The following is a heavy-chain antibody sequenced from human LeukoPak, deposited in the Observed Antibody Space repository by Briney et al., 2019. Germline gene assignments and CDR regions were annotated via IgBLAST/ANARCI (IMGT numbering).Heavy chain of an antibody. J-gene: IGHJ4*02. CDR2: IYFSGST. D-gene: IGHD6-19*01. CDR3: ARRSPYSTGWSSYFDY. CDR1: GGSITSSSYY. V-gene: IGHV4-39*07. Sequence: SETLSLTCTVSGGSITSSSYYWGWVRQPPGKGLEWIGSIYFSGSTYHNPSLKSRVTISLDKSRNHFSLKLTSVTAADSAVYYCARRSPYSTGWSSYFDYWGQGALVTVSS.